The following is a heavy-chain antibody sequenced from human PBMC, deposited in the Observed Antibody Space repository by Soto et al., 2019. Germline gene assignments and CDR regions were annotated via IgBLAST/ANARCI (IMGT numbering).Heavy chain of an antibody. CDR2: INPRSGGT. Sequence: QVQLVQSGAEVKQPGASVKVSCRASGYTFTAYYIHWVRQAPGQGLEGMGYINPRSGGTIYAQKFRGRVTLTRDTSINTAFMDLNSLTSDDTAVYYCARIEGSASSVGDWGQGTLVAVSS. CDR3: ARIEGSASSVGD. D-gene: IGHD2-2*01. J-gene: IGHJ4*02. V-gene: IGHV1-2*02. CDR1: GYTFTAYY.